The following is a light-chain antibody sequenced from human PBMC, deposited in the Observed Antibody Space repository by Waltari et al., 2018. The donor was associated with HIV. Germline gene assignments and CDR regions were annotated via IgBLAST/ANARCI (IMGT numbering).Light chain of an antibody. CDR2: GNG. Sequence: QSVLTQPPSVSGAPGQRVSISCTGTRSNIGAGHDVHWYQHLPGAAPNLLIFGNGRRPSGAPDRFCGFKSGAPASLAISGLQGDDGCVYYCHSFDNRIKAVVGGGAKLTVL. J-gene: IGLJ3*02. CDR3: HSFDNRIKAV. CDR1: RSNIGAGHD. V-gene: IGLV1-40*03.